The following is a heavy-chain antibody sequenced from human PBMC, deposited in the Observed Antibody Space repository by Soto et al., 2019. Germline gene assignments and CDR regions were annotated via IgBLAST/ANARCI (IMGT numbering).Heavy chain of an antibody. CDR2: ISAYNGNT. CDR1: GYTFTSYG. CDR3: AISSGVSYYSGMDV. J-gene: IGHJ6*02. V-gene: IGHV1-18*01. Sequence: QVQLVQSGAEVKKPGASVKVSCKASGYTFTSYGISWVRQAPGQGLEWMGWISAYNGNTTYAQKFECRVTMTTDTSPSTAYMELRSLRSDDTAVYYCAISSGVSYYSGMDVWGQGTTVTVSS. D-gene: IGHD6-6*01.